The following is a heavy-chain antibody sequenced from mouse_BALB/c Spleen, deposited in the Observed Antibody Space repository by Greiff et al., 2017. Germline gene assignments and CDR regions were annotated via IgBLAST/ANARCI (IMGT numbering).Heavy chain of an antibody. Sequence: QVQLQQSGAELAKPGASVKMSCKASGYTFTSYWMHWVKQRPGQGLEWIGYINPSTGYTEYNQKFKDKATLTADKSSSTAYMQLSSLTSEDSAVYYCARGDYGSSYYAMDYWGQGTSVTVSS. V-gene: IGHV1-7*01. CDR1: GYTFTSYW. CDR3: ARGDYGSSYYAMDY. J-gene: IGHJ4*01. CDR2: INPSTGYT. D-gene: IGHD1-1*01.